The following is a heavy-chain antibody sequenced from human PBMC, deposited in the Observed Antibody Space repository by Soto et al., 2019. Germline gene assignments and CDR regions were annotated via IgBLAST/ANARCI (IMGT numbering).Heavy chain of an antibody. V-gene: IGHV4-30-4*01. CDR1: GGSISSGDYY. Sequence: SETLSLTCTVSGGSISSGDYYWSWIRQPPGKGLEWIGYIYYSGSTYYNPSLKSRVTISVDTSKNQFSLKLSSVTAADTAVYYCARKGIVVVTDFDYWGQGTLVTVS. CDR2: IYYSGST. J-gene: IGHJ4*02. D-gene: IGHD2-21*02. CDR3: ARKGIVVVTDFDY.